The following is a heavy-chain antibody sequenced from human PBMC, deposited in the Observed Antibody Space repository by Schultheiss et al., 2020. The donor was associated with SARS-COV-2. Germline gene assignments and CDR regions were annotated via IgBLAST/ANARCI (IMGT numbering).Heavy chain of an antibody. CDR3: ASGYHNWFDS. J-gene: IGHJ5*01. Sequence: GGSLRLSCAASGFTFSSHWMSWVRQAPGKGLEWVSGISWNSGSIGYADSVKGRFTISRDNAKNSLYLQMNSLRAEDTAVYYCASGYHNWFDSWGQGTLVTVS. D-gene: IGHD3-3*01. CDR1: GFTFSSHW. CDR2: ISWNSGSI. V-gene: IGHV3-9*01.